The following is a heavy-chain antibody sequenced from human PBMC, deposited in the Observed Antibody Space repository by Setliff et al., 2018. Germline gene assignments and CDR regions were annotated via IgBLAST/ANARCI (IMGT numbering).Heavy chain of an antibody. CDR1: GFLVSSYG. Sequence: GGSLRLSCAASGFLVSSYGIHWVRQAPGKGLEWVAFIRNDGSDKYYADSVKGRFNISRDNSKNTLYLQMNSLRVEDTAVYHCAKDGSSWTIDYWGQGTLVTVSS. CDR3: AKDGSSWTIDY. CDR2: IRNDGSDK. J-gene: IGHJ4*02. D-gene: IGHD6-13*01. V-gene: IGHV3-30*02.